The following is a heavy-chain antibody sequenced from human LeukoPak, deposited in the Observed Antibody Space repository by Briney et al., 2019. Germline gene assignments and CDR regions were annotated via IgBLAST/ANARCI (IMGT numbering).Heavy chain of an antibody. Sequence: GGSLRLSCVPSGFTFSNYAMNCVRQAPGKGLEWVSGIIGGSGGTTYYAESVEGRFSISRDNSKNTLYLQMNSLRAEDAAVYYCASREDYGDYGGVYWGQGTLVTVSS. J-gene: IGHJ4*02. CDR1: GFTFSNYA. V-gene: IGHV3-23*01. CDR3: ASREDYGDYGGVY. D-gene: IGHD4-17*01. CDR2: IIGGSGGTT.